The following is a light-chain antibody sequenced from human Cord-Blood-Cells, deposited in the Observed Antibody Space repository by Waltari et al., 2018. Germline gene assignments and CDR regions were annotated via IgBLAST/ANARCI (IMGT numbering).Light chain of an antibody. CDR2: EGS. Sequence: SALTQPASVSGSPGPSITISCTGTRSDVGSYNLVPWYQQHPGKAPKLMIYEGSKRPSGVSNRFSGSKSGNTASLTISGLQAEDEADYYCCSYAGSSTWVFGGGTKLTVL. CDR1: RSDVGSYNL. V-gene: IGLV2-23*01. CDR3: CSYAGSSTWV. J-gene: IGLJ3*02.